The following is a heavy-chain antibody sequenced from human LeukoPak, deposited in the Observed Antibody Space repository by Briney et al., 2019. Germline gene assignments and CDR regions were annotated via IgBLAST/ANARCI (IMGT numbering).Heavy chain of an antibody. CDR3: AKGVTASYYAALNF. CDR1: GFTFSSYA. J-gene: IGHJ4*02. V-gene: IGHV3-23*01. CDR2: ISGNGDST. Sequence: GGSLRLSCAASGFTFSSYAMSWVRQAPGQGLEWVSVISGNGDSTFYADSVKGRFTISRDNSKNTLLLQMNSLRAEDTAVYYCAKGVTASYYAALNFWGRGTLVTVSS. D-gene: IGHD2-2*01.